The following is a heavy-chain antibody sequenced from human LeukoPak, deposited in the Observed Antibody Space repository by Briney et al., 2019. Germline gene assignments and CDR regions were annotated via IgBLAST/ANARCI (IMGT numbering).Heavy chain of an antibody. CDR2: IKQDGSEK. Sequence: GGSLRLSCAASGFTFSSYWMSWVRQAPGKGLEWVANIKQDGSEKNYVDSVKGRFTVSRDNAKNSLYLDMNSLRAEDTAVYYCATLEWNFDYWGQGTLVTVSS. D-gene: IGHD3-3*01. J-gene: IGHJ4*02. CDR1: GFTFSSYW. V-gene: IGHV3-7*01. CDR3: ATLEWNFDY.